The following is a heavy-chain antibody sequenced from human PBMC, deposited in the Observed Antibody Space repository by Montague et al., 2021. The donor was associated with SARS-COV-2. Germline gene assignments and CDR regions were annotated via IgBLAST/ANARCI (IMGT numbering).Heavy chain of an antibody. CDR2: IYHSGTT. D-gene: IGHD2-21*01. CDR1: GDSITNNYY. Sequence: SETLSLTCTVSGDSITNNYYWGWIRQPQGKGLEWIGTIYHSGTTYYNPSPKRRVIILVDTSNNQFSLKLTPVTAADTAVYYCARSHIVASNRAFGYWGQGTLVTVSS. J-gene: IGHJ4*02. CDR3: ARSHIVASNRAFGY. V-gene: IGHV4-38-2*02.